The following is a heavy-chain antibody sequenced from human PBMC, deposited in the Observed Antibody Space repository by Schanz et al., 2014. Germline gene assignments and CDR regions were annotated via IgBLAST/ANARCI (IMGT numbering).Heavy chain of an antibody. CDR1: GFTFTNYA. J-gene: IGHJ4*02. D-gene: IGHD3-3*01. Sequence: EVQLVESGGGLVQPGKSLRLSCAASGFTFTNYAMSWVRQAPGKGLEWISYITYNGGTIYYADSVKGRFTMSRDNAKNSVFLQMNSLRAEDTAVYYCVRDSFFAFDYWGQGTLVTVSS. V-gene: IGHV3-48*01. CDR3: VRDSFFAFDY. CDR2: ITYNGGTI.